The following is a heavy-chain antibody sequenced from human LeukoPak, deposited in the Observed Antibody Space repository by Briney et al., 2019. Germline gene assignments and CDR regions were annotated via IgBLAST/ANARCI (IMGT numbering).Heavy chain of an antibody. CDR3: AKDPRRMARLITFGGGRPYYFDY. D-gene: IGHD3-16*01. J-gene: IGHJ4*02. CDR1: GFTFSSYE. V-gene: IGHV3-48*03. CDR2: ISSSGSTI. Sequence: GGSLRLSCAASGFTFSSYEMNWVRQAPGKWLEWVSYISSSGSTIYYADSVKGRFTISRDNAKNTLYLQMNSLRAEDTAVYYCAKDPRRMARLITFGGGRPYYFDYWGQGTLVTVSS.